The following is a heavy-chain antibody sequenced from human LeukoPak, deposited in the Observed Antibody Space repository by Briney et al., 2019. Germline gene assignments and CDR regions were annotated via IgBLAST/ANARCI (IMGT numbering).Heavy chain of an antibody. V-gene: IGHV3-23*01. CDR2: ICGSGGST. CDR1: GFTFSSYA. J-gene: IGHJ4*02. D-gene: IGHD2-2*01. Sequence: GGSLRLSCAASGFTFSSYAMSWVRQAPGKGLEWVSAICGSGGSTYYADSVKGRFTISRDSSKNTLYLQMNSLRAEDTAVYYCAKDHCGSTSCPPTFEYWGQGTLVTVSS. CDR3: AKDHCGSTSCPPTFEY.